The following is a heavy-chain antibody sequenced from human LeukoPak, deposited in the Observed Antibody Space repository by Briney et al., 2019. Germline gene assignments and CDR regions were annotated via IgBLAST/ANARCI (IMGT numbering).Heavy chain of an antibody. CDR1: GGSFSGYY. CDR3: ARRHPYCSGGSCYSGNYYYGMDV. J-gene: IGHJ6*02. V-gene: IGHV4-34*01. CDR2: INHSGST. D-gene: IGHD2-15*01. Sequence: SETLSLTCAVYGGSFSGYYWSWLRQPPGKGLEWIGEINHSGSTNYNPSLKSRVTISVDTSKNQFSLKLSSVTAADTAVYYCARRHPYCSGGSCYSGNYYYGMDVWGQGTTVTVSS.